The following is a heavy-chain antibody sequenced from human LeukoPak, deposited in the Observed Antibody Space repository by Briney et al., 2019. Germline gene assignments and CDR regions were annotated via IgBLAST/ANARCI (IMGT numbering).Heavy chain of an antibody. Sequence: QPGGSLRLSCAASGFTFSSYAMSWVRQAPGKGLEWVSAISGSGGSTYYADSVKGRFTISRDNSKNTLYLQMNSLRAEDTAVYYCAKFAVVVPPTLYYYYMDVWGKGTTVTVSS. CDR3: AKFAVVVPPTLYYYYMDV. V-gene: IGHV3-23*01. D-gene: IGHD2-2*01. J-gene: IGHJ6*03. CDR2: ISGSGGST. CDR1: GFTFSSYA.